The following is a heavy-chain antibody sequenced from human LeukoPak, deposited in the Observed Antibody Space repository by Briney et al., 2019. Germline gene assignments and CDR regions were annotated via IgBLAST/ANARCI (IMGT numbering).Heavy chain of an antibody. D-gene: IGHD3-16*02. CDR2: INHSGST. Sequence: SETLSLTCAVYGGSFSGYYWSWIRQPPGKGLEWIGEINHSGSTNYNPSLKSRVTISVDTSKNQFSLKLSSVTAADTAVYYCARGGGPTYDYVWGSYRPFGYWGQGTLVTVSS. J-gene: IGHJ4*02. V-gene: IGHV4-34*01. CDR3: ARGGGPTYDYVWGSYRPFGY. CDR1: GGSFSGYY.